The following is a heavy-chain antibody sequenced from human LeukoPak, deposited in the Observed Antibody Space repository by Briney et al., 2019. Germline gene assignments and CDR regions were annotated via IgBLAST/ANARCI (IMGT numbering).Heavy chain of an antibody. D-gene: IGHD6-19*01. Sequence: ASVKVSCKVSGYTLTELSMHWVRQAPGKGLEWMGGFDPEVGETIYAQKFQGRVTMTEDTSTDTAYMELSSLRSEDTAVYYCATPPLRWLVKGGYYFDYWGQGTLVTVSS. J-gene: IGHJ4*02. CDR3: ATPPLRWLVKGGYYFDY. CDR2: FDPEVGET. V-gene: IGHV1-24*01. CDR1: GYTLTELS.